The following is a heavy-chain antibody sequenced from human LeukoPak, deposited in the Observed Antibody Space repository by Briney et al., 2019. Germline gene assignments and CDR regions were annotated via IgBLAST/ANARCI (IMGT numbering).Heavy chain of an antibody. D-gene: IGHD5-24*01. J-gene: IGHJ4*02. V-gene: IGHV3-15*01. Sequence: GGSLRLSCAASGFTFSNAWMSWVRQAPGKGLEWVGRIKSKTDGGTTDYAAPVKGRFTISRDDSKNTLYLQMNRLRADDTAFYYCAKDESTIWEYFDYWGQGTLVTVSS. CDR3: AKDESTIWEYFDY. CDR1: GFTFSNAW. CDR2: IKSKTDGGTT.